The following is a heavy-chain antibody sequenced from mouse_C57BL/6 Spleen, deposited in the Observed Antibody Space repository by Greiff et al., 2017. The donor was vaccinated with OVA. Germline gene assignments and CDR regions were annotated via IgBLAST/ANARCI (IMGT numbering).Heavy chain of an antibody. CDR2: IYPSDSET. CDR1: GYTFTSSW. CDR3: ALRWYGV. D-gene: IGHD1-1*01. V-gene: IGHV1-61*01. Sequence: QVQLKQPGAELVRPGSSVQLSCKASGYTFTSSWMDWVKQRPGQGLEWIGNIYPSDSETHYNQKFKDKATLTVDKSSSTAYMQLSSLTSEDSAVYYCALRWYGVWGTGTTVTVSS. J-gene: IGHJ1*03.